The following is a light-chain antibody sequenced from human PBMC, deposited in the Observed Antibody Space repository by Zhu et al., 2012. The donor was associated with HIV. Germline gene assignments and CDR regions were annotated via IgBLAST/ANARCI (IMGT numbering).Light chain of an antibody. V-gene: IGKV3-11*01. CDR1: QTVNTKY. CDR2: DAS. Sequence: EVVLTQSPSSLSLSPGDRATLSCRASQTVNTKYLAWYRQKSGQAPNLPIYDASNRATGIPARFSGSGSGTDFTLTISSLEPEDFAVYYCQQRSNWRYTFGQGTKLEIK. CDR3: QQRSNWRYT. J-gene: IGKJ2*01.